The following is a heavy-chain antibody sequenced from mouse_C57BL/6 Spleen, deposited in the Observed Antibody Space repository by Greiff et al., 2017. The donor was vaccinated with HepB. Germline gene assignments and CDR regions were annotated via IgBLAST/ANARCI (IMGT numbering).Heavy chain of an antibody. CDR2: ISDGGSYT. Sequence: EVRLVESGGGLVKPGGSLKLSCAASGFTFSSYAMSWVRQTPEKRLEWVATISDGGSYTYYPDNVKGRFTISRDNAKNNLYLQMSHLKSEETAMYYCARDPTLELLFDYWGQGTTLTVSS. CDR3: ARDPTLELLFDY. CDR1: GFTFSSYA. J-gene: IGHJ2*01. V-gene: IGHV5-4*01. D-gene: IGHD1-1*01.